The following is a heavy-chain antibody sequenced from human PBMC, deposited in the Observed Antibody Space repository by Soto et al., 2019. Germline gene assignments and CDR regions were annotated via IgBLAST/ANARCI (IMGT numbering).Heavy chain of an antibody. Sequence: VASVKVSCKASGYTFTSYGISWVRQAPGQGLEWMGLISAYNGNTNYAQKLQGRVTMTTDTSTSTAYMGLRSLRSDDTAVYYCARVERYYYGSGSSHFDYWGQGTLVTVSS. CDR2: ISAYNGNT. CDR3: ARVERYYYGSGSSHFDY. D-gene: IGHD3-10*01. J-gene: IGHJ4*02. V-gene: IGHV1-18*01. CDR1: GYTFTSYG.